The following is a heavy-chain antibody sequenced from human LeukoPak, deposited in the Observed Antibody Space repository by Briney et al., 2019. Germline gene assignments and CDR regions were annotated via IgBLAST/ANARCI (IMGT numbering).Heavy chain of an antibody. V-gene: IGHV3-23*01. D-gene: IGHD3-3*01. CDR2: ISGGGDSP. J-gene: IGHJ4*02. CDR1: GFTFSTYA. Sequence: GGSLRLSCAASGFTFSTYAMAWVRQAPGKGLEWVSAISGGGDSPYYADSMKGRLTISRDDSKNTLYLQMHSLRAEDTAVYYCAKELYNFWSGHFDYWGQGTLVTVSS. CDR3: AKELYNFWSGHFDY.